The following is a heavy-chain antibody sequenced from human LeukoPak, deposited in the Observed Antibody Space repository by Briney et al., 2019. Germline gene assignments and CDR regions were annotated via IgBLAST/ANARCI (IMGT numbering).Heavy chain of an antibody. V-gene: IGHV3-23*01. CDR1: GFTFTSYV. J-gene: IGHJ4*02. CDR3: AKAGQGDN. CDR2: ISGSGGST. Sequence: GGSLRLSCAASGFTFTSYVMTWVRQAPGKGLEWVSSISGSGGSTWYADSVKGRFTISRDNSKNTIYLQMNSLRAEDTASYYCAKAGQGDNWGQGTLVIISS.